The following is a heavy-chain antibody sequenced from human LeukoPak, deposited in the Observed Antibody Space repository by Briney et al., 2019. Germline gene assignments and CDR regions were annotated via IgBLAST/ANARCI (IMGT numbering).Heavy chain of an antibody. CDR1: GGTFSSYA. CDR2: IIPIFGTA. CDR3: ARDADYSPYYMDV. Sequence: GASVKVSCKASGGTFSSYAISWVRQAPRRGLEWMGGIIPIFGTANYAQKFQGRVTITADESTSTAYMELSSLRSEDTAVYYCARDADYSPYYMDVWGKGTTVTVSS. V-gene: IGHV1-69*13. D-gene: IGHD4-11*01. J-gene: IGHJ6*03.